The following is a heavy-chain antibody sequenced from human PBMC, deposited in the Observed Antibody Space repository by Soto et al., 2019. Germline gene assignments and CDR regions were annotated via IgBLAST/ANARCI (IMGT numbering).Heavy chain of an antibody. CDR2: IWYDGSNK. J-gene: IGHJ4*02. CDR1: GFSFSSYG. D-gene: IGHD2-15*01. V-gene: IGHV3-33*01. Sequence: QVQLVESGGGVVQPGRSLRLSCAASGFSFSSYGMHWVRQAPGKGLEWVAVIWYDGSNKYYADSVKGRFTISRDNSKNTLYLQMNSLRAEDTAVYYCARGRVGIWVEFDYWGQGTLVTVSS. CDR3: ARGRVGIWVEFDY.